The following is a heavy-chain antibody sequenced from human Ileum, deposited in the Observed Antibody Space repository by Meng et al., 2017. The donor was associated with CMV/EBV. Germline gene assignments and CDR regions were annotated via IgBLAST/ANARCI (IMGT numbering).Heavy chain of an antibody. J-gene: IGHJ5*02. V-gene: IGHV3-30*01. Sequence: GESLKISCAASGFIFSTYAMHWVRQAPGKGLEWVAVISYDGSHKYYADSVKGRFTISKDNSNNTLYLQMNSLRADDTAVYYCAREAFSGGYDDGFDPWGQGTLVTGSS. CDR1: GFIFSTYA. CDR2: ISYDGSHK. CDR3: AREAFSGGYDDGFDP. D-gene: IGHD5-12*01.